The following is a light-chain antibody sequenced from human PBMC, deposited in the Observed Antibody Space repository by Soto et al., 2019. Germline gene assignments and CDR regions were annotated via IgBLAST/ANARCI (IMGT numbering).Light chain of an antibody. CDR2: ETS. Sequence: DIPMTQSPSTLSASVGDRVTITCRASQSINSWLAWYQQKPGKAPQLLIYETSSLESGVPSRFSGSGSGTESTLTISSLQPDDFATYYCQQYKSYPWTFGQGTKVEIK. V-gene: IGKV1-5*03. J-gene: IGKJ1*01. CDR1: QSINSW. CDR3: QQYKSYPWT.